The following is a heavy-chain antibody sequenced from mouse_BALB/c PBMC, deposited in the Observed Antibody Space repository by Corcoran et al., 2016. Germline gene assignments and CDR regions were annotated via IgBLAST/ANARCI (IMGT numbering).Heavy chain of an antibody. V-gene: IGHV14-3*02. Sequence: EVQLQQSGAELVKPGASVKLSCPASGFNIKDTYMHWVKQRPEQGLEWSGRIDPANGNTKYDPKFQGKATITADTSSNTAYLQLSSLTSEDTAVYYCARWDWYFDVGGAGTTVTVSS. CDR1: GFNIKDTY. CDR3: ARWDWYFDV. J-gene: IGHJ1*01. CDR2: IDPANGNT.